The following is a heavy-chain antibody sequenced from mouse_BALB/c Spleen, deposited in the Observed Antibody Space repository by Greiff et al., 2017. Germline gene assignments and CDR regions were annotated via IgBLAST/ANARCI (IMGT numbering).Heavy chain of an antibody. CDR1: GYTFSSYW. J-gene: IGHJ4*01. CDR2: ILPGSGST. V-gene: IGHV1-9*01. Sequence: VNVVESGAELMKPGASVKISCKATGYTFSSYWIEWVKQRPGHGLEWIGEILPGSGSTIYNQKFKGKATLTVDKSSSTAYMELRSLTSEDTAVYYCARSVIYYAMDYWGQGTSVTVSS. CDR3: ARSVIYYAMDY.